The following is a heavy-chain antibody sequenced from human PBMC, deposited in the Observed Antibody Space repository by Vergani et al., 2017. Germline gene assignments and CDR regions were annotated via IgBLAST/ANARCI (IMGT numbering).Heavy chain of an antibody. J-gene: IGHJ4*02. CDR2: IYYSRSS. D-gene: IGHD3-22*01. Sequence: QLQLQESGPGLVKPSETLSLTCTVSGGSISSSSYYWGWIRQPPGKGLEWIGSIYYSRSSYYNPSLKSRVTISVATSKNQFSLKLSTVTAAATAVYYCAGYDSSGYYPDYWGQGTLVTVSS. CDR3: AGYDSSGYYPDY. V-gene: IGHV4-39*01. CDR1: GGSISSSSYY.